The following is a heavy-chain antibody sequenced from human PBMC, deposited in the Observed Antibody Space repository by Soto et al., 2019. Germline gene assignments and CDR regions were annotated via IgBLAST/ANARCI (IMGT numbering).Heavy chain of an antibody. D-gene: IGHD2-15*01. J-gene: IGHJ3*02. CDR1: GYTFTSYG. Sequence: QVQLVQSGAEVKKPGASVKVSCKASGYTFTSYGISWVRQAPGQGLEWMGWINAYNGYTNYAQNLQGRVTMTTDTSTSTAYMELRSLRSDDTAVYYCARAWGNCSGGSCYLYNAFDIWGQGTMVTVSS. CDR2: INAYNGYT. CDR3: ARAWGNCSGGSCYLYNAFDI. V-gene: IGHV1-18*01.